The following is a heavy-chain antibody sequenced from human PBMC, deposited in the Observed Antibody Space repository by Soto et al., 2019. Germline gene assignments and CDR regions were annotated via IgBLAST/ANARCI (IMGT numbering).Heavy chain of an antibody. Sequence: GESLKISCKGSGYSFTSYWIGWVRQMPGKGLEWMGIIYPGDSDTRYSPSFQGQVTISADKSISTAYLQWSSLKASDTAMYYCARGRRGFVRGGDYYYYGMDVWGQGTTVTVSS. CDR3: ARGRRGFVRGGDYYYYGMDV. J-gene: IGHJ6*02. CDR1: GYSFTSYW. V-gene: IGHV5-51*01. CDR2: IYPGDSDT. D-gene: IGHD3-10*01.